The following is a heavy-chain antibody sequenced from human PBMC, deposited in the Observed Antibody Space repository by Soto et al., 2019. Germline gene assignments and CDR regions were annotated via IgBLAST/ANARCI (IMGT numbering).Heavy chain of an antibody. CDR3: ATGNTADGNYYYGMDV. D-gene: IGHD6-13*01. Sequence: XSVKVSCKVSGYPLTELSMHWVRQAPGKGLEWMGGFDPEDGETIYAQKFQGRVTMTEDTSTDTAYMELSSLRSEDTAVYYCATGNTADGNYYYGMDVWGQGTTVTVSS. CDR2: FDPEDGET. CDR1: GYPLTELS. V-gene: IGHV1-24*01. J-gene: IGHJ6*02.